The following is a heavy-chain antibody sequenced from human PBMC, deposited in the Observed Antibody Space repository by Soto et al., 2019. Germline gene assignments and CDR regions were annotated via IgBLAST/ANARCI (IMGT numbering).Heavy chain of an antibody. D-gene: IGHD3-22*01. CDR1: GFTFSSYG. CDR3: ARDPGTSSSGYYGHDAFDI. V-gene: IGHV3-30*03. J-gene: IGHJ3*02. CDR2: ISYDGSNK. Sequence: LRLSCAASGFTFSSYGMHWVRQAPGKGLEWVAVISYDGSNKYYADSVKGRFTISRDNAKNTVFLQMNSLRAEDTALYYCARDPGTSSSGYYGHDAFDIWGQGTMVTVSS.